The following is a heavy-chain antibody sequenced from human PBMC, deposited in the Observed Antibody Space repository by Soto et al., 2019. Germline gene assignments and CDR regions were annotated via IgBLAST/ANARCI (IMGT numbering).Heavy chain of an antibody. CDR3: ARSRYYFDY. V-gene: IGHV1-18*01. Sequence: QVHLVQSGGEVKKPGASVKVSCKASGYTLKNYGIGWVRQAPGLGPEWVGWIKVDNGDTKYEEKLQGRVTLTTDTSTSTAYMELRNLRSDDTAFYYCARSRYYFDYWGQGTLVTVSS. CDR2: IKVDNGDT. J-gene: IGHJ4*02. CDR1: GYTLKNYG.